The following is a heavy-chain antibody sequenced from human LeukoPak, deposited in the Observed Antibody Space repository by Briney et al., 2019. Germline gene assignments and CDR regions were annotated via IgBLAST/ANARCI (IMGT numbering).Heavy chain of an antibody. V-gene: IGHV3-30-3*01. CDR2: ISYDGSNK. CDR1: GFTFSSYA. D-gene: IGHD5-18*01. J-gene: IGHJ4*02. Sequence: GGSLRLSCAASGFTFSSYAMHWVRQAPGKGLEWVAVISYDGSNKYYADSVKGRFTISRDNSKNTLYLQMNSLRAEDTAVYYCARRGYSYGYYYYFDYWGQGTLVTVSS. CDR3: ARRGYSYGYYYYFDY.